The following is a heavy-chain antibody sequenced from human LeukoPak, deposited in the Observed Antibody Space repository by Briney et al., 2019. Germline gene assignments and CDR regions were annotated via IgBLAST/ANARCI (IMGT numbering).Heavy chain of an antibody. V-gene: IGHV3-64*01. J-gene: IGHJ6*03. CDR1: GFTFSSYA. CDR3: ARERAPDIVVVPAAIYYYYMDV. D-gene: IGHD2-2*01. Sequence: GGSLRLSCAASGFTFSSYAMHWVRQAQGKGLEYVSAISSNGGSTYYANSVKGRFTISRDNSKNTLYLQMGSLRAEDMAVYYCARERAPDIVVVPAAIYYYYMDVWGKGTTVTVSS. CDR2: ISSNGGST.